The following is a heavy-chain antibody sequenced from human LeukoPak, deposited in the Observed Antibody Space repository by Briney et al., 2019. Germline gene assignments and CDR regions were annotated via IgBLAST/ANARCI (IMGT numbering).Heavy chain of an antibody. Sequence: PGGSLRLSCAASGFTFSSYSMNWVRQAPGKGLEWVSSISSSSSYIYYADSVKGRFTISRDNAKNSLYLQMNSLRADDTAVYYCARDFTKLVRYEGADYYYYYMDVWGKGTTVTVSS. V-gene: IGHV3-21*04. D-gene: IGHD3-9*01. J-gene: IGHJ6*03. CDR2: ISSSSSYI. CDR1: GFTFSSYS. CDR3: ARDFTKLVRYEGADYYYYYMDV.